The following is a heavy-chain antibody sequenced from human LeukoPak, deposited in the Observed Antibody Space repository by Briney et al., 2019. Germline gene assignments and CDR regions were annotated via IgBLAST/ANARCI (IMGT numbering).Heavy chain of an antibody. CDR3: VKDFGRIRGTPDS. Sequence: GGSLRLSCSASGFVFSIYTMYWVRQAPGKGPEYVSTISGSGNGGSTYYADSVKGGFTISRDDSKSILYLQMNGLRSEDTAVYYCVKDFGRIRGTPDSWGQGTLVTVSS. D-gene: IGHD1-26*01. CDR1: GFVFSIYT. V-gene: IGHV3-64D*06. CDR2: ISGSGNGGST. J-gene: IGHJ4*02.